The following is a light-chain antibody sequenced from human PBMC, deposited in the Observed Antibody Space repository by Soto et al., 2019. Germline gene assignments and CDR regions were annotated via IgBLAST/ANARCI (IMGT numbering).Light chain of an antibody. CDR2: EGS. Sequence: QYVLTQPPSASRSPGQSFTISCTGTSSDVGGYNYVSWYQQHPGKAPKLMIYEGSKRPSGVSNRFSGSKSGNTASLTISGLQAEDEADYYRCSYAGSSTFDVFGTGTKVTVL. V-gene: IGLV2-23*03. CDR3: CSYAGSSTFDV. J-gene: IGLJ1*01. CDR1: SSDVGGYNY.